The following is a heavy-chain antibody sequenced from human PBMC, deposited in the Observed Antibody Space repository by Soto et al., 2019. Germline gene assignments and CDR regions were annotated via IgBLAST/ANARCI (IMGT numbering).Heavy chain of an antibody. CDR3: AREMEYCSGGSCTQTDAFDI. CDR1: GYTLTSYG. J-gene: IGHJ3*02. CDR2: ISAYNGNT. V-gene: IGHV1-18*01. Sequence: VKVSCKASGYTLTSYGIIWVRQAPGQGLEWMGWISAYNGNTNYAQKLQGRVTMTTDTSTSTAYMELRSLRSDDTAVYYCAREMEYCSGGSCTQTDAFDIWGQGTMVTVSS. D-gene: IGHD2-15*01.